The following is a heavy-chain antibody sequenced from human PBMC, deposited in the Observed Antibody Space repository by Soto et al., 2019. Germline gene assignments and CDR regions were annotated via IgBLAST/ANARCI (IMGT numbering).Heavy chain of an antibody. D-gene: IGHD2-15*01. CDR2: ISGSGGSS. CDR1: GFTFSSYA. Sequence: GGSLRLSCAASGFTFSSYAMSWVRQAPGKGLEWVSTISGSGGSSDYADSVKGRFTISRDNSRNTLYLQMNSLRAEDTAVYYCAKGLRPRGYSFEYYFDYWGQGTLVTVSS. J-gene: IGHJ4*02. V-gene: IGHV3-23*01. CDR3: AKGLRPRGYSFEYYFDY.